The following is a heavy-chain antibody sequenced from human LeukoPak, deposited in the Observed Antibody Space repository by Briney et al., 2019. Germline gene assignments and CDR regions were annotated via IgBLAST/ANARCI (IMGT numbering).Heavy chain of an antibody. CDR3: ARGTFRYSPRPYFDY. V-gene: IGHV4-59*11. Sequence: PSETLSLTCTVSGGSIGSHYWTWIRQTPGKGLEWIGYVYDIGSTKYNPSLKSRVTISVDTSKNQFSLRLSSVTAADTAVYYCARGTFRYSPRPYFDYWGQGTLVTVSS. D-gene: IGHD6-13*01. CDR1: GGSIGSHY. CDR2: VYDIGST. J-gene: IGHJ4*02.